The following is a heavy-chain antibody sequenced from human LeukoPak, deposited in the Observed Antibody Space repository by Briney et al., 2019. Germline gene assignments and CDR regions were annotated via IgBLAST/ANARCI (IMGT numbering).Heavy chain of an antibody. J-gene: IGHJ5*02. CDR2: ISAYNGNT. CDR3: ARDSLGYCSSTSCYGAFDP. CDR1: GYTFTSYG. V-gene: IGHV1-18*01. D-gene: IGHD2-2*01. Sequence: ASVKVSCKASGYTFTSYGINWVRQAPGQGLEWMGWISAYNGNTNYAQKLQGRVTMTTDTSTSTAYMELRSLRSDDTAVYYCARDSLGYCSSTSCYGAFDPWGQGTLVTVSS.